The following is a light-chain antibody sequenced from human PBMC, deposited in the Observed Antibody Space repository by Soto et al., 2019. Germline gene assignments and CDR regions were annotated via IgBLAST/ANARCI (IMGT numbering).Light chain of an antibody. CDR3: EEYGRAAWR. J-gene: IGKJ4*02. CDR2: GAS. V-gene: IGKV3-20*01. CDR1: HTITNNY. Sequence: SSHTITNNYLAWYQQKPGQAPRLLIYGASSRATGIPLRLSGSGYGREFCGIGITVEPVVRAVYYCEEYGRAAWRLGGGTKVDIK.